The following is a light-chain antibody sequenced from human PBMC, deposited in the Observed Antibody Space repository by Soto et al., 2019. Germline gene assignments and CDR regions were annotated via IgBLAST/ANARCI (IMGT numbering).Light chain of an antibody. J-gene: IGKJ1*01. Sequence: EIVLTQSPGTLSLSPGERATLSCRASQSVRSNYLAWYQQKPGQAPRLLLYNSSTRATGIPDRFSGSGSGTAFTLTISRLEPEDFALYYCQQYRDLPQTFGQGTQVEIK. CDR3: QQYRDLPQT. CDR1: QSVRSNY. CDR2: NSS. V-gene: IGKV3-20*01.